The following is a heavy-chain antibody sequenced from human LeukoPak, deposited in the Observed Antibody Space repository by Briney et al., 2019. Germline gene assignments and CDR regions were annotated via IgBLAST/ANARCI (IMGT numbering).Heavy chain of an antibody. CDR1: GFTFSSYG. CDR2: IRYGGSNK. CDR3: AKALYFDWNDAFDI. Sequence: GGSLRLSCAASGFTFSSYGMHWVRQAPGKGLEWVAFIRYGGSNKYYADSVKGRFTISRDNANNSLFLQMNSLRAEDTALYYCAKALYFDWNDAFDIWGQGTMVTVSS. V-gene: IGHV3-30*02. D-gene: IGHD3-9*01. J-gene: IGHJ3*02.